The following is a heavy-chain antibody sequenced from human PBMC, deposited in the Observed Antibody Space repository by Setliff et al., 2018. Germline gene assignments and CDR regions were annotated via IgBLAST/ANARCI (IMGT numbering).Heavy chain of an antibody. CDR2: ISGYTGDT. J-gene: IGHJ4*02. D-gene: IGHD3-9*01. V-gene: IGHV1-18*01. Sequence: ASVKVSCKTSGFMFSTYGLSWVRQAPGQAPEWIGCISGYTGDTNYAPKFRERVTLTIDPSSTTAYMELRSLKSDDTAFYYCARSSAPSVVLAADFDFWGQGTLVTVSS. CDR1: GFMFSTYG. CDR3: ARSSAPSVVLAADFDF.